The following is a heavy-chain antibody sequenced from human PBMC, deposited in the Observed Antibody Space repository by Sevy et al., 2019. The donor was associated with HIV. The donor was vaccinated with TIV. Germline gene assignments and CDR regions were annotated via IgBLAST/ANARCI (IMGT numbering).Heavy chain of an antibody. Sequence: ASVQVSCKASGYTFTSYGISWVRQAPGQGLEWMGWISAYNGNTNYAQKLQGRVTMTTDTSTSTAYVELRSLRSDDTAIYYCARDLGGYGGNSIDYWGQGTLVTVSS. D-gene: IGHD2-21*02. J-gene: IGHJ4*02. V-gene: IGHV1-18*01. CDR3: ARDLGGYGGNSIDY. CDR2: ISAYNGNT. CDR1: GYTFTSYG.